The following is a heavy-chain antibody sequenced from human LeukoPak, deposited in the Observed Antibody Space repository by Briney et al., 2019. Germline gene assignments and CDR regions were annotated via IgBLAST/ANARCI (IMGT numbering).Heavy chain of an antibody. Sequence: GRSLRLSCAASGFTFSSYGMHWVRQAPGKGLEWVAVISYDGSNKYYADSVKGRFTISRDNSKNTLYLQMNSLRAEDTAVYYCAKDSAAADNYYYYYGMDVWGQGTTVTVS. CDR3: AKDSAAADNYYYYYGMDV. D-gene: IGHD6-13*01. V-gene: IGHV3-30*18. CDR2: ISYDGSNK. J-gene: IGHJ6*02. CDR1: GFTFSSYG.